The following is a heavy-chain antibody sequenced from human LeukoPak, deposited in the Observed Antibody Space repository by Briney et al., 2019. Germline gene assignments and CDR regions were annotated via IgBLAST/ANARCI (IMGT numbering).Heavy chain of an antibody. CDR1: GGSISSSSYY. V-gene: IGHV4-39*01. J-gene: IGHJ4*02. CDR3: ARQFGYSYGGDY. Sequence: PSETLSLTCTVSGGSISSSSYYWGWIRQPPGKGLEWIGSIYYSGSTYYNPSLKSRVTISVDTSKNQLSLKLSSVTAADTAVYYCARQFGYSYGGDYWGQGTLVTVSS. D-gene: IGHD5-18*01. CDR2: IYYSGST.